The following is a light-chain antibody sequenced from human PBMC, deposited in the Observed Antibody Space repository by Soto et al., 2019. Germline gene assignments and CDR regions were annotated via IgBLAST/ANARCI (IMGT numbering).Light chain of an antibody. CDR1: QSVSSSY. CDR2: ESS. J-gene: IGKJ1*01. Sequence: EIVLTQSPGTLSLSPGERATLSCRASQSVSSSYVAWYQQKPGQAPRLLIYESSLRAIVIPHRFSGSGSGTDFTLTISRLEPEDFPVYHCQQYGSSPPTFGQGPKVQI. V-gene: IGKV3-20*01. CDR3: QQYGSSPPT.